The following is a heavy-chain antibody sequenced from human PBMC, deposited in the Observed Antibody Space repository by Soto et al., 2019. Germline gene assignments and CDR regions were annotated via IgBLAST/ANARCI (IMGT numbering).Heavy chain of an antibody. V-gene: IGHV3-74*01. CDR1: GFTFSSYW. D-gene: IGHD6-19*01. J-gene: IGHJ4*02. Sequence: GGSLRLSCAASGFTFSSYWMHWVRQAPGKGLVWVSRINNDGSTTTYADSVKGRFTISRDNAENTLYLQMNSLRAEDTAVYYCARHSSGWRLWGQGTLVTVSS. CDR2: INNDGSTT. CDR3: ARHSSGWRL.